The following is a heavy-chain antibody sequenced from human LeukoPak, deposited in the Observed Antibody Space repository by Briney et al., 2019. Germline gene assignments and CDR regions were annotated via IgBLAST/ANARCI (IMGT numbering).Heavy chain of an antibody. D-gene: IGHD3-22*01. CDR3: AKDATHYYNSYDAFYM. CDR1: GFTFTSYA. J-gene: IGHJ3*02. CDR2: VSGGGGTT. V-gene: IGHV3-23*01. Sequence: PGGSLRLSCAASGFTFTSYAMSWVRQAPGKGLEWVSTVSGGGGTTYYADSVKGRSTISRDNSKNTLFLQMNSLRAEDTALYYCAKDATHYYNSYDAFYMWGHGKAVTVSS.